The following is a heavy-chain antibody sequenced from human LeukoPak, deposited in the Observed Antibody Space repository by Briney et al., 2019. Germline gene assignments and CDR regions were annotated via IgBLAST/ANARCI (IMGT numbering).Heavy chain of an antibody. CDR2: ISGSGGST. D-gene: IGHD2-21*01. CDR1: GFTFSSYA. V-gene: IGHV3-23*01. J-gene: IGHJ4*02. CDR3: AKGKAYCGGDCYSGWGGFDY. Sequence: GGSLRLSCAASGFTFSSYAMSWVRQAPGKGLEWVSAISGSGGSTYYADSVKGRFTISRDNSKNTLYLQMNSLRAEDTAVYYCAKGKAYCGGDCYSGWGGFDYWGQGTLVTVPS.